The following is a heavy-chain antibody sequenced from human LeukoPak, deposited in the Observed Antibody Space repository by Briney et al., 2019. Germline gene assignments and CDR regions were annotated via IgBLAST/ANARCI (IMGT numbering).Heavy chain of an antibody. D-gene: IGHD2-8*01. CDR1: GFIFSDAW. CDR2: IGGSGGST. CDR3: AKSPRVLTSHFDY. V-gene: IGHV3-23*01. J-gene: IGHJ4*02. Sequence: GGSLRLSCAASGFIFSDAWMSWVRQAPGKGLEWVSGIGGSGGSTYYADSAKGRFTIPRDNSKNTLYLQMNSLRAEDTAVYYCAKSPRVLTSHFDYWGQGTLVTVSS.